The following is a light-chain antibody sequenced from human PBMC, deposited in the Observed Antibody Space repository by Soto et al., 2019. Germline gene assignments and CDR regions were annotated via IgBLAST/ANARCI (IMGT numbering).Light chain of an antibody. Sequence: DIQMTQSPSTLSASVGDRVTITCRASRSVGTNLNWYQQRPGKAPQPLIYDSSTLHSGVPSRFSGSGSGTECTLTISSLQPEDLATYYCQQSYSSPRYTFGQGTKV. CDR3: QQSYSSPRYT. CDR1: RSVGTN. CDR2: DSS. J-gene: IGKJ2*01. V-gene: IGKV1-39*01.